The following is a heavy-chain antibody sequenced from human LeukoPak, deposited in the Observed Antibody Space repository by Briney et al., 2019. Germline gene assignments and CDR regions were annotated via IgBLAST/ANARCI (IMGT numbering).Heavy chain of an antibody. J-gene: IGHJ4*02. Sequence: GGSLRLSCTASGFTFGDYAMSWVRQAPGKGLEWVGFIRSKAYGGTTEYAASVKGRFTISRDDSKSIAYLQMNSLKTEDTAVYYCTTDYVLYSSRAYWGQGTLVTVSS. CDR1: GFTFGDYA. CDR2: IRSKAYGGTT. CDR3: TTDYVLYSSRAY. D-gene: IGHD6-19*01. V-gene: IGHV3-49*04.